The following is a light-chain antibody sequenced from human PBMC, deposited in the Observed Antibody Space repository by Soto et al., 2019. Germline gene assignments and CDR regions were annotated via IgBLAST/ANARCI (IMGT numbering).Light chain of an antibody. CDR2: GVT. V-gene: IGLV2-11*01. CDR1: SSDVGAYNF. CDR3: YSYAGRNIWV. Sequence: QSALTQPRSVSGSPGQSVTISCTGTSSDVGAYNFVSWYQQHPGKAPKLMIFGVTERPSGVPDRFSGSKSGNTASLTVSGLQADDEAIYYCYSYAGRNIWVFGGGTKLTVL. J-gene: IGLJ3*02.